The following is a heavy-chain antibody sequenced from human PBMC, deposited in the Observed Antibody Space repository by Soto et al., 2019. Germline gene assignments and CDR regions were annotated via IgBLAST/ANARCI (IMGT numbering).Heavy chain of an antibody. CDR3: AKPGYYDSSGYSDAFDI. J-gene: IGHJ3*02. Sequence: GESLKISCAASGFTFSSYGMHWVRQAPGKGLEWVAVISYDGSNKYYADSVKGRFTISRDNSKNTLYLQMNSLRAEDTAVYYCAKPGYYDSSGYSDAFDIWGQGTMVTV. CDR1: GFTFSSYG. D-gene: IGHD3-22*01. CDR2: ISYDGSNK. V-gene: IGHV3-30*18.